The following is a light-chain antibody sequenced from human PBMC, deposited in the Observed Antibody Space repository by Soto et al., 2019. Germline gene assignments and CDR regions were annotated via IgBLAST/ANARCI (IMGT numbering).Light chain of an antibody. Sequence: DIQMTQSPSTLSASVGDRVTITFRASQSISSRLAWYQQKPGKAPKVLIYAASSLESGVPSRFSGSGSGTEFTLTITSLQPDDFATYYCQQYNTYWTFGQGTKVDIK. CDR1: QSISSR. V-gene: IGKV1-5*01. J-gene: IGKJ1*01. CDR2: AAS. CDR3: QQYNTYWT.